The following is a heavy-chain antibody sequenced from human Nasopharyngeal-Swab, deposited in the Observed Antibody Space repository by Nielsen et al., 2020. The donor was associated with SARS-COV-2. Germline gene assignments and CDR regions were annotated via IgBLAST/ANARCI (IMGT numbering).Heavy chain of an antibody. V-gene: IGHV1-2*06. CDR2: INPNSGGT. Sequence: ASVKVSCKASGYTFTGYYMHCVRHPPRQGLEWMGRINPNSGGTNYAQKFQGRVTMTRDTSISTAYMELSRLRSDDTAVYYCAREPDSSGWYATSNWFDPWGQGTLVTVSS. D-gene: IGHD6-19*01. CDR3: AREPDSSGWYATSNWFDP. CDR1: GYTFTGYY. J-gene: IGHJ5*02.